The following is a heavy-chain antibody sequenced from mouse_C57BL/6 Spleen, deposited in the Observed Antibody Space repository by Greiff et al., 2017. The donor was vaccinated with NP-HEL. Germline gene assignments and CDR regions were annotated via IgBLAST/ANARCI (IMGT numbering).Heavy chain of an antibody. CDR2: ISSKSNNYAT. D-gene: IGHD1-1*01. CDR1: GFSFNTYA. CDR3: VRPYGSSGYFDV. V-gene: IGHV10-1*01. Sequence: EVQLVESGGGLVQPKGSLKLSCAASGFSFNTYAMNWVRQAPGKGLEWVARISSKSNNYATYYADSVKDRFTISRDDSESMLSLQMNNLKTEDTAMYYCVRPYGSSGYFDVWGTGTTVTVSS. J-gene: IGHJ1*03.